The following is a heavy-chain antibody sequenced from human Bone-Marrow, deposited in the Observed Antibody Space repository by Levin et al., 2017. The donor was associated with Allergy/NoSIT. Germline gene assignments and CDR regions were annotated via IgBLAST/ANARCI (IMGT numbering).Heavy chain of an antibody. D-gene: IGHD3-9*01. CDR3: ANHRAPTNDWSTSFDC. CDR1: GFTFSTYA. V-gene: IGHV3-23*01. CDR2: ISASGDIS. J-gene: IGHJ4*02. Sequence: PGGSLRLSCAASGFTFSTYAMSWVRQAPGKGLEWVSIISASGDISYYADSMKGRFTISRDNSKNTLYLQMNSLRAEDTALFYWANHRAPTNDWSTSFDCWGQGTLVTVSS.